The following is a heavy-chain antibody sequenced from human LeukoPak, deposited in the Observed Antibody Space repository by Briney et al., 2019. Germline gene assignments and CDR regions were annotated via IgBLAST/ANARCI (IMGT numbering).Heavy chain of an antibody. CDR3: ARGRPVLLWFGEPSNWFDP. Sequence: SETLSLTCTVSGGSISPYFWSWIRQSPGKGLEWIGYMSNSGSTNYHPSLKSRVTISVDTSKNQFSLKLSSVTAADTAVYYCARGRPVLLWFGEPSNWFDPWGQGTLVTVSS. CDR1: GGSISPYF. D-gene: IGHD3-10*01. J-gene: IGHJ5*02. CDR2: MSNSGST. V-gene: IGHV4-59*01.